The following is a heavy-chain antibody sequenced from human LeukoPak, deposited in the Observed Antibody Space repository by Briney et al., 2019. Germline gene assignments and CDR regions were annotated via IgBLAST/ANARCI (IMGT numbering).Heavy chain of an antibody. CDR1: GLTFSSYG. CDR3: ARDPEDYYGSGSFGMDV. J-gene: IGHJ6*02. D-gene: IGHD3-10*01. CDR2: ISYDGSNK. V-gene: IGHV3-30*12. Sequence: PGGSLRLSCAASGLTFSSYGMHWVRQAPGKGLEWVAVISYDGSNKYYADSVKGRFTISRDNSKNTLYLQMNSLRAEDTAVYYCARDPEDYYGSGSFGMDVWGQGTTVTVSS.